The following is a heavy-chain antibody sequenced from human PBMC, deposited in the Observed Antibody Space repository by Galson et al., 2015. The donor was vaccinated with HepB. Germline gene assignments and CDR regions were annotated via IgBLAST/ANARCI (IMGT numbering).Heavy chain of an antibody. Sequence: SVKVSCKASGSTVSSYPISWVRPAPGQGLEWMGGIIPIFGTANYAQKFQGRVTITADESTSTAYMELSSLRSEDTAVYYCARGPYDSSGYYSDYWGQGTLVTVSS. CDR3: ARGPYDSSGYYSDY. J-gene: IGHJ4*02. CDR2: IIPIFGTA. V-gene: IGHV1-69*13. D-gene: IGHD3-22*01. CDR1: GSTVSSYP.